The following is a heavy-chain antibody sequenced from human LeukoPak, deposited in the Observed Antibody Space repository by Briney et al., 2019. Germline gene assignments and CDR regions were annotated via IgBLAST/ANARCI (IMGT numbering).Heavy chain of an antibody. CDR3: ATITFGGVIVRDY. J-gene: IGHJ4*02. CDR1: GGSISSGGYY. D-gene: IGHD3-16*02. Sequence: SETLSLTCTVSGGSISSGGYYWSWIRQPPGKGLEWIGYIYYSGSTYYNPSLKSRVTISVDTSKNQFSLKLSSVTAADTAVYYCATITFGGVIVRDYWGQGTLVTVSS. CDR2: IYYSGST. V-gene: IGHV4-30-4*01.